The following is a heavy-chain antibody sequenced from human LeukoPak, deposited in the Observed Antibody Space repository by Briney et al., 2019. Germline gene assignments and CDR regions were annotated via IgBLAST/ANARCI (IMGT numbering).Heavy chain of an antibody. CDR3: ARGSMVRGVASYYYYMDV. CDR1: GYTFTSYG. CDR2: ISNNNGNT. D-gene: IGHD3-10*01. Sequence: SVKVFCKASGYTFTSYGISWVRQAPGQGPEWMGWISNNNGNTNYAQKLQGRVTMTTDTSTSTAYMELRSLRSDDTAVYYCARGSMVRGVASYYYYMDVWGKGTTVTGSS. J-gene: IGHJ6*03. V-gene: IGHV1-18*01.